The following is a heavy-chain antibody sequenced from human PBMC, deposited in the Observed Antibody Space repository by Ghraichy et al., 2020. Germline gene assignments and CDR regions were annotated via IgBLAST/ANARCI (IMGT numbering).Heavy chain of an antibody. J-gene: IGHJ6*03. CDR2: INPSGGST. Sequence: ASVKVSCKASGYTFTSYYMHWVRQAPGQGLEWMRIINPSGGSTSYAQKFQGRVTMTRDTSTSTVYMELSSLRSEDTAVYYCARDDIPYSSGYYYYYMDVWGKGTTVTVSS. V-gene: IGHV1-46*03. CDR1: GYTFTSYY. CDR3: ARDDIPYSSGYYYYYMDV. D-gene: IGHD4-11*01.